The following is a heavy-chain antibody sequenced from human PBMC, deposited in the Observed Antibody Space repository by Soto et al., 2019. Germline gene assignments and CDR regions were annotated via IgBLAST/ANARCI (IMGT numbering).Heavy chain of an antibody. CDR2: ISYDGSNK. D-gene: IGHD6-6*01. J-gene: IGHJ6*02. CDR3: AKRYSSSSLVYYYGMDV. V-gene: IGHV3-30*18. CDR1: GFTFSSYG. Sequence: GGSLRLSCAASGFTFSSYGMHWVLQAPCKGLEWVAVISYDGSNKYYADSVKGRFTISRDNSKNTLYLQMNSLRAEDTAVYYCAKRYSSSSLVYYYGMDVWGQGTTVTVSS.